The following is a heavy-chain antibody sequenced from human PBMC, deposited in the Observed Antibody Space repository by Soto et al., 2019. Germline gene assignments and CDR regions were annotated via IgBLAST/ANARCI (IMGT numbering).Heavy chain of an antibody. CDR3: AITGAGYYIV. D-gene: IGHD3-3*01. CDR2: IFSADNT. V-gene: IGHV3-53*01. J-gene: IGHJ4*02. CDR1: GFTVSSNY. Sequence: GGSLRLSCAASGFTVSSNYLSWVRQAPGKGLEWVSVIFSADNTHYADSVKGRFTISRDNSKNTVFLQMNSLRAEDTAVYYCAITGAGYYIVWGQGTPVTVSS.